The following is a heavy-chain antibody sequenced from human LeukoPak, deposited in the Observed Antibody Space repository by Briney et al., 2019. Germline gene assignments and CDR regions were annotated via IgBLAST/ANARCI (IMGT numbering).Heavy chain of an antibody. CDR2: IYYSGRT. D-gene: IGHD3-3*01. CDR1: GGSISSSNW. J-gene: IGHJ4*02. CDR3: ARDPFITIFGVVIRRDY. Sequence: SETLSLTCGVSGGSISSSNWWSWVRQPPGKGLEWIGEIYYSGRTNYNPSLKNRVTMSVDKSNNQFSLKLSSVTAADTAVYYCARDPFITIFGVVIRRDYWGQGTLVTVSS. V-gene: IGHV4-4*02.